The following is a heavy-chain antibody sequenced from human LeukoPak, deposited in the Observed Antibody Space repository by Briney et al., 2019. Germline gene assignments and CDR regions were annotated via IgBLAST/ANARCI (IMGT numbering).Heavy chain of an antibody. CDR3: ARRFDDYYGIDV. CDR1: GGSISSYY. CDR2: IYYSGTT. J-gene: IGHJ6*02. V-gene: IGHV4-59*08. D-gene: IGHD3-9*01. Sequence: SGPTLAKPSDPLSLTCIVSGGSISSYYWSWLRQPPGKGLEWIGYIYYSGTTNYNPSLKSRVTISIDTSKNQFSLKLRSVTAADTAIYYCARRFDDYYGIDVWGQGTTVTVSS.